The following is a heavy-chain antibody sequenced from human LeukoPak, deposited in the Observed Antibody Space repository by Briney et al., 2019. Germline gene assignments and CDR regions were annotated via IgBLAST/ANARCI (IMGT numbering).Heavy chain of an antibody. V-gene: IGHV1-69*01. CDR2: IIPIFGTA. Sequence: SVKVSCKASGGTFSSYAISWVRQAPGQGLEWMGGIIPIFGTANYAQKFQGRVTITADESTSTAYMELSSLRSEDTAVYYCARDRGELRVWFDPWGQGTLVTVSS. D-gene: IGHD1-1*01. CDR3: ARDRGELRVWFDP. J-gene: IGHJ5*02. CDR1: GGTFSSYA.